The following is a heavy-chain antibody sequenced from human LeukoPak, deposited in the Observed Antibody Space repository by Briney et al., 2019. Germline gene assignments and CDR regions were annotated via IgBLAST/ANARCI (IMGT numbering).Heavy chain of an antibody. J-gene: IGHJ2*01. CDR3: ARMEIVGALPHFDL. CDR2: INHSGST. Sequence: PSETLSLTCAVYGGSFSGYYWSWIRQPPGKGLEWIGEINHSGSTNYNPSLKSRVTISVDTSKNQFSLKLSSVTAADTAVYYCARMEIVGALPHFDLWGRGTLVTVSS. CDR1: GGSFSGYY. D-gene: IGHD1-26*01. V-gene: IGHV4-34*01.